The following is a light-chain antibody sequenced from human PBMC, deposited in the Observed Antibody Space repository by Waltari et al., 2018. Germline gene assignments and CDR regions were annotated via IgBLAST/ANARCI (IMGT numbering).Light chain of an antibody. V-gene: IGKV1-16*01. CDR2: YAS. Sequence: DIQITQSPSSLSASVGDTVTFTCRASQGISSYLAWYQQKPGKAPKPLIYYASNLESGVPSRFSGSGSGTEFTLTISSLQPEDFATYYCQHYNSAPFTFGPGTKLDIK. CDR1: QGISSY. CDR3: QHYNSAPFT. J-gene: IGKJ3*01.